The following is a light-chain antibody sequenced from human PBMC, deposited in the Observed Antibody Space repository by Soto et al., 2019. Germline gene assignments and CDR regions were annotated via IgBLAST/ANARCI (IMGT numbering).Light chain of an antibody. J-gene: IGKJ1*01. CDR1: QSVSSSY. CDR3: QQYGSSPWT. V-gene: IGKV3-20*01. CDR2: GAS. Sequence: EIVLTQSPGTLSLSPGERATLSCRASQSVSSSYLAWYQQKHGQAPRLLIDGASSSATAIPDMFSGSGSETDFTLTISRLEHEDFAVFYCQQYGSSPWTFGQGTKVEIK.